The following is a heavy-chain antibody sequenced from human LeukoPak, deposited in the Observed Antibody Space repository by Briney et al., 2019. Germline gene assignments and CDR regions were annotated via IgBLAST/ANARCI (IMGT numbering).Heavy chain of an antibody. D-gene: IGHD5-18*01. CDR1: GFTFSTYT. Sequence: GGSLRLSCEASGFTFSTYTINWVRQAPGKGLEWVAFIRYDGSNKYYADSVKGRFTISRDNSKNTLYLQMNSLRAEDTAVYYCAKDGRADTAMVIKYYFDYWGQGTLVTVSS. CDR2: IRYDGSNK. J-gene: IGHJ4*02. CDR3: AKDGRADTAMVIKYYFDY. V-gene: IGHV3-30*02.